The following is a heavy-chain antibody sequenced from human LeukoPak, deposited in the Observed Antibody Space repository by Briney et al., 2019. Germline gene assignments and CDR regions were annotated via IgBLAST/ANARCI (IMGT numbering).Heavy chain of an antibody. V-gene: IGHV3-23*01. CDR1: GFAFNSYD. CDR2: ISCNGGGI. J-gene: IGHJ6*02. CDR3: ARDHDGMDV. Sequence: GGSLRLSCAASGFAFNSYDMSWVRQAPGKGLEWVSGISCNGGGIYYADSVKGRFTISRDNSKNTLYLQMNSLRAEDTAVYYCARDHDGMDVWGQGTTVTVSS.